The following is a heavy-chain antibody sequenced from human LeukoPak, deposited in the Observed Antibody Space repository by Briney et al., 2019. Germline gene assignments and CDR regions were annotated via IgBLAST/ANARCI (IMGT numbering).Heavy chain of an antibody. V-gene: IGHV1-69*04. CDR1: GGTFSSYA. Sequence: GASVKVSCKASGGTFSSYAISWVRQAPGQGLEWMGRIIPILGIANYAQKFQGRVTITADKSTSTAYMELSSLRSEDTAVYYCARGGDSSGYYYSWFDPWGQGTLVTVSS. CDR3: ARGGDSSGYYYSWFDP. J-gene: IGHJ5*02. D-gene: IGHD3-22*01. CDR2: IIPILGIA.